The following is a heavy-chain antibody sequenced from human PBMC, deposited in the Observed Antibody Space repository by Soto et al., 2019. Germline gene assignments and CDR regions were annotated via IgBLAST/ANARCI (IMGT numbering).Heavy chain of an antibody. CDR1: GFSFRGYA. Sequence: EVQLLESGGGLVQPGGSLRLSCAASGFSFRGYAMSWVRQAPGKGLEWVSAISGGGDRTYYADSVKGRFTISRDNSKNTLFRQMNRLRAEDTAVYYCAKVGGYGGYEGQYFDSWGQGTLFTVSS. CDR2: ISGGGDRT. V-gene: IGHV3-23*01. J-gene: IGHJ4*02. CDR3: AKVGGYGGYEGQYFDS. D-gene: IGHD4-17*01.